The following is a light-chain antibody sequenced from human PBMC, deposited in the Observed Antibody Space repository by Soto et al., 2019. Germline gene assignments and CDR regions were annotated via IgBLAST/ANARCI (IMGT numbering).Light chain of an antibody. J-gene: IGLJ2*01. CDR1: SSDVGAYNY. V-gene: IGLV2-8*01. CDR3: SSYAGGNNIMV. CDR2: AVN. Sequence: QSALTQPPSASGSPGQSVTISCTGTSSDVGAYNYVSWYQQEPGKAPKLMIYAVNKRPSGVPERFSGSKSGNTASLTVSGLRAADEADYFCSSYAGGNNIMVFGGGTKLTVL.